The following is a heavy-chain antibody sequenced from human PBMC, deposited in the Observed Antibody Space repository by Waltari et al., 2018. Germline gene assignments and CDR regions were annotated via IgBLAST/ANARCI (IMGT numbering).Heavy chain of an antibody. CDR1: GGTVSSYA. CDR2: FIPIFGTA. Sequence: QVQLVQSGAEVKKPGPSVKVSCKASGGTVSSYAISWVRPAPGQGLEWMGGFIPIFGTATSAQKFQGRVTITADESTSTAYMELSSLRSEDTAVYYCASRVDTAMVRHWYFDLWGRGTLVTVSS. V-gene: IGHV1-69*01. J-gene: IGHJ2*01. CDR3: ASRVDTAMVRHWYFDL. D-gene: IGHD5-18*01.